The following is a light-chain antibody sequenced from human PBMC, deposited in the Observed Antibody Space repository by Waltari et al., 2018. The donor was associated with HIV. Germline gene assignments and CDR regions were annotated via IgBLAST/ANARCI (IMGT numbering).Light chain of an antibody. V-gene: IGKV4-1*01. CDR2: GAS. Sequence: VLTQSPEFLTVSQGERATINCTSSQTVSYTSNNKTYLAWYQQQLGQPPRLLVSGASSRHPGVPDRFSGSGSGTNFTLTIDNLQPEDVGVYYCQQYYTTPLFGGGTKVEI. J-gene: IGKJ4*01. CDR3: QQYYTTPL. CDR1: QTVSYTSNNKTY.